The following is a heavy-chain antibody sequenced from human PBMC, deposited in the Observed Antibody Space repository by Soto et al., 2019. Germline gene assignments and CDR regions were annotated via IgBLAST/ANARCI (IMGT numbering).Heavy chain of an antibody. CDR3: AGCSLIGCDYYYGMDV. J-gene: IGHJ6*02. V-gene: IGHV1-2*02. Sequence: ASVKVSCKASGYTFSDYYLNWVRQAPGQGLEWMGWINPNSGGTDYAQNFQGRVTLTRDTSISTAYMALSRLRSDDTAVYYCAGCSLIGCDYYYGMDVWGQGTTVTVSS. D-gene: IGHD2-15*01. CDR2: INPNSGGT. CDR1: GYTFSDYY.